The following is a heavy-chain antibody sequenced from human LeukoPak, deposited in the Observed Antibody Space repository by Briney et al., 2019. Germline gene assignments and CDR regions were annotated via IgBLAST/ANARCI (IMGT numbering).Heavy chain of an antibody. D-gene: IGHD5-24*01. CDR2: IWFDGNNK. CDR3: ARKRRIGNYYYYGLDL. CDR1: GFTFKNYG. V-gene: IGHV3-33*01. Sequence: PGGSLRLSCAASGFTFKNYGMHWVRQTPGKGLEWVAVIWFDGNNKFYADSVKGRFTISRDNSNNTLILQMSSLRVEDTAVYYCARKRRIGNYYYYGLDLWGQGTTVTVSS. J-gene: IGHJ6*02.